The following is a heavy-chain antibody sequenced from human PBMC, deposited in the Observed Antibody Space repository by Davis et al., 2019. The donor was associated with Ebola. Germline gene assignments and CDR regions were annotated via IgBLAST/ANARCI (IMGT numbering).Heavy chain of an antibody. CDR3: AKDVMEVTMIVVVIAFDY. CDR2: ISGSGGST. CDR1: GFTFSNYA. J-gene: IGHJ4*02. D-gene: IGHD3-22*01. Sequence: GESLKISCAASGFTFSNYAMSWVRQAPGKGLEWVSAISGSGGSTYYADSVKGQFTISRDNSKNTLYLQMNSLRAEDTAVYYCAKDVMEVTMIVVVIAFDYWGQGTLVTVSS. V-gene: IGHV3-23*01.